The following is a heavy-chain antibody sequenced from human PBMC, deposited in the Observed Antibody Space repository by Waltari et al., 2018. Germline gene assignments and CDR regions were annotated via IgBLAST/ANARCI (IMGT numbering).Heavy chain of an antibody. CDR2: TYYSGST. CDR3: ARTLPTRKGNWFDP. Sequence: QVQLQESGPGLVKPSETLSLTCTVSGGSISSYYWSWIRQPPGKGLEWIGYTYYSGSTNDNPPLKSRVTISVDTSKNQFSLKLSSVTAADTAVYYCARTLPTRKGNWFDPWGQGTLVTVSS. J-gene: IGHJ5*02. V-gene: IGHV4-59*01. CDR1: GGSISSYY.